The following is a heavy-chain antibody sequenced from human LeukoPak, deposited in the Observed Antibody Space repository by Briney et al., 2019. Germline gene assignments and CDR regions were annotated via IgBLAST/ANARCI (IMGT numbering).Heavy chain of an antibody. Sequence: PGGSLRLSCAASGFIFSCMHWVRQAPGKGLEWLAAIWPDGTIQYYADPVKGRFTISRDNSKNTLYLQLTGLTADDSAVYYCARHNHDWAWDFWGQGAQVTVSS. J-gene: IGHJ4*02. CDR3: ARHNHDWAWDF. CDR2: IWPDGTIQ. V-gene: IGHV3-33*01. CDR1: GFIFSC. D-gene: IGHD3-9*01.